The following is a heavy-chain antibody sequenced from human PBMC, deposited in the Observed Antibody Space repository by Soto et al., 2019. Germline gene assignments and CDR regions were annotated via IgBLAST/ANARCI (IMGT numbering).Heavy chain of an antibody. CDR1: QFTLDNSA. V-gene: IGHV3-64D*06. D-gene: IGHD3-9*01. J-gene: IGHJ6*01. Sequence: SGSLRLGCAASQFTLDNSAIPYALQSPGKGLEYISAISSKGDSTYYADSVKGRFTVSRDNSKNTMYLQMPFLKPEDTAVYYCVKDSGFYDAAGSDVYGMD. CDR2: ISSKGDST. CDR3: VKDSGFYDAAGSDVYGMD.